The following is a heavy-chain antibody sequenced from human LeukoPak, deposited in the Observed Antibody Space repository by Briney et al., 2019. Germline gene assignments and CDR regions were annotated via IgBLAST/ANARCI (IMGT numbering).Heavy chain of an antibody. CDR3: ARGGYSGYLTY. Sequence: SEILSLTCAVYGGSFSDYYWSWIRQPPGKGLEWIGEINHSGSTNYNPSLKSRVTISVDTSKNQFSLKLSSVTAADTAVYYCARGGYSGYLTYWGQGTLVTVSS. V-gene: IGHV4-34*01. J-gene: IGHJ4*02. CDR1: GGSFSDYY. CDR2: INHSGST. D-gene: IGHD5-12*01.